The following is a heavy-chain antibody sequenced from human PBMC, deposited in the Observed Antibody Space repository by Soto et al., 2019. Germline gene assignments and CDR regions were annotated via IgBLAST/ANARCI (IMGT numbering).Heavy chain of an antibody. J-gene: IGHJ6*02. V-gene: IGHV3-74*01. CDR2: INSDGSST. CDR3: VRDGGYVFWSEEYYYGMYV. CDR1: GFTFSSYW. Sequence: GGSLRLSCAASGFTFSSYWMHWVRQAPGKGLVWVSRINSDGSSTSYADSVKGRFTISRDNAKNTLYLQMNSLRAEDTAVYYCVRDGGYVFWSEEYYYGMYVWAQGTTVPVSS. D-gene: IGHD3-3*01.